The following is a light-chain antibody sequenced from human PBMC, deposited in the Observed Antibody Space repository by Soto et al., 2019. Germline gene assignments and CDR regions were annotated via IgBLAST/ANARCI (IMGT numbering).Light chain of an antibody. Sequence: DIQMTQSQSSVSASVGDRVTITCRASQGFSSWLAWYQQKPGNAPKPQIYHASSLQSAVPSRFSSSGSGTDYTLTNSSLQPEDYATYYCEQTNCFPLTFGGGTKVEIK. CDR1: QGFSSW. CDR2: HAS. J-gene: IGKJ4*01. V-gene: IGKV1-12*01. CDR3: EQTNCFPLT.